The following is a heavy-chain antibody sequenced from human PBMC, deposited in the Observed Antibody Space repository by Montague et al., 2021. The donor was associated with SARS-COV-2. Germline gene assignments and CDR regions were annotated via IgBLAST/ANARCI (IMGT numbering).Heavy chain of an antibody. Sequence: LRLSCAASGFTFSSYAMSWIRQPPGKGLEWIGESNERGITNYNPSLQSRVTISVDTSENQFSLKLSSVTAADTAVYYCARHERQWLRLYPYYFDYWGQGTLVTVSS. D-gene: IGHD5-12*01. J-gene: IGHJ4*02. CDR2: SNERGIT. CDR1: GFTFSSYA. CDR3: ARHERQWLRLYPYYFDY. V-gene: IGHV4-34*01.